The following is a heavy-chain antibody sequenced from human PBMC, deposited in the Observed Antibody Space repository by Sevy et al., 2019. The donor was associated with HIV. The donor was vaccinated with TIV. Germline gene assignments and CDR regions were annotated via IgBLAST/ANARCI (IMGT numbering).Heavy chain of an antibody. D-gene: IGHD2-2*01. V-gene: IGHV4-4*02. J-gene: IGHJ4*02. CDR3: ARSSLGQYQLQAMGGFFDY. CDR2: IYHSGST. CDR1: GGSISSSNW. Sequence: SETLSLTCAVSGGSISSSNWWSWVRQPPGKGLEWIGEIYHSGSTNYNPSLKSRVTISVDKSKNQFSLKLSSVTAADTAVYYCARSSLGQYQLQAMGGFFDYWGQGTLVTVSS.